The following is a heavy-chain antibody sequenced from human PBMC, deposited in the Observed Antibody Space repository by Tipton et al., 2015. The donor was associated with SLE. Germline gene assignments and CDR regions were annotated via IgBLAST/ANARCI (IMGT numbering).Heavy chain of an antibody. D-gene: IGHD3-10*01. Sequence: GSLRLSCAASGLTFSTYSMNWVRQAPGKGLEWVSSISSSSRYIYHAELLKGRFTISRDNAKNSLYLQMNSLRVEDTAVYFCAGDDYASGITWGQGTLVTVSS. CDR2: ISSSSRYI. CDR1: GLTFSTYS. CDR3: AGDDYASGIT. V-gene: IGHV3-21*03. J-gene: IGHJ5*02.